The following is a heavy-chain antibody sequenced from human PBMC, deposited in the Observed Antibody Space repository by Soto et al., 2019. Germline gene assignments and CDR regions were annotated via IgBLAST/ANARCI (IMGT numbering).Heavy chain of an antibody. J-gene: IGHJ6*02. D-gene: IGHD2-2*01. Sequence: EVRLLESGGGLVQPGGSLRLSCEGSGFTFANFAMTWFRQGPGKGLEWVSALSGSAINTYYAASVKGRFTISRDNSKNTVFLQMNSLRVDDTAVYYCTTQFFLSTRNPPEDVWGQGTPVTVSS. CDR2: LSGSAINT. V-gene: IGHV3-23*01. CDR1: GFTFANFA. CDR3: TTQFFLSTRNPPEDV.